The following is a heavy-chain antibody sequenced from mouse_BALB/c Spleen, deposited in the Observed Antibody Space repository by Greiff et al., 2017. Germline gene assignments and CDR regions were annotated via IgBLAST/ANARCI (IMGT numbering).Heavy chain of an antibody. D-gene: IGHD3-2*01. CDR3: ARKGTARATSYAMDY. CDR1: GFSLTSYG. CDR2: IWSGGST. V-gene: IGHV2-4-1*01. J-gene: IGHJ4*01. Sequence: VHLVESGPGLVQPSQSLSITCTVSGFSLTSYGVHWVRQSPGKGLEWLGVIWSGGSTDYNAAFISRLSISKDNSKSQVFFKMNSLQADDTAIYYCARKGTARATSYAMDYWGQGTSVTVSS.